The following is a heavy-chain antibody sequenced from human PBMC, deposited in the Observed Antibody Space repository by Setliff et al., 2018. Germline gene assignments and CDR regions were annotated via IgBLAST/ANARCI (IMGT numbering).Heavy chain of an antibody. V-gene: IGHV3-74*01. Sequence: GESLTISCAASGFTFVNYWMHWVRQAPGKGLVWVSRVNSDGSSTIYADSVKGRFTISRDNAENTLYLQMNSLRPDDTALYYCATGGGQYYDRWGRGTLVTVSS. CDR2: VNSDGSST. CDR3: ATGGGQYYDR. J-gene: IGHJ2*01. D-gene: IGHD3-16*01. CDR1: GFTFVNYW.